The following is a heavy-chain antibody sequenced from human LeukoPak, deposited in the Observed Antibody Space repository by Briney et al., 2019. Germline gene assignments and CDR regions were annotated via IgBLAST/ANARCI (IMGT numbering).Heavy chain of an antibody. CDR1: GGSFSGYY. J-gene: IGHJ4*02. Sequence: PSETLSLTCAVYGGSFSGYYWSWIRQPPGEGLGWIGEINHSGSTNYNPSLKSRVTTSVDTSKTQFSLKLSSVTAADTAVYYCARVGAYPYYDFWSGYYNYWGQGTLVTVSS. D-gene: IGHD3-3*01. CDR2: INHSGST. V-gene: IGHV4-34*01. CDR3: ARVGAYPYYDFWSGYYNY.